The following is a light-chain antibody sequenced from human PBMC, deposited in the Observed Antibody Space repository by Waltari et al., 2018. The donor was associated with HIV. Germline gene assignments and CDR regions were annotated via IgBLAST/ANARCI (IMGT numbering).Light chain of an antibody. CDR2: AAS. V-gene: IGKV1-27*01. CDR3: QNYDSAPVA. J-gene: IGKJ5*01. CDR1: RDIKND. Sequence: DIQMSQAPSSLSASVGDRVTITCRASRDIKNDLAWYQQRPGKVPSLLIYAASTLRSGVPSRFRVSGSGTDFTLTINGLQPEDVASYYCQNYDSAPVAFGQGTRLEI.